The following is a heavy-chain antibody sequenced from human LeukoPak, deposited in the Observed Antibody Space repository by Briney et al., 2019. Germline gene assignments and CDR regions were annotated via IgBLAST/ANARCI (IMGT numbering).Heavy chain of an antibody. CDR3: ARDGGSNWFDP. J-gene: IGHJ5*02. V-gene: IGHV4-59*01. CDR2: IYYSGST. CDR1: GGSSSSYY. Sequence: SETLSLTCTVSGGSSSSYYWSWIRQPPGKGLEWIGYIYYSGSTNYNPSLKSRVTISVDTSKNQFSLKLSSVTAADTAVYYCARDGGSNWFDPWGQGTLVTVSS. D-gene: IGHD2-15*01.